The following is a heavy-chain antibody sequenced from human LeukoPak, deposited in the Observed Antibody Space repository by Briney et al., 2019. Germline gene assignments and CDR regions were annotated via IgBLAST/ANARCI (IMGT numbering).Heavy chain of an antibody. Sequence: GGSLRLSCAASGFTFDDYAMHWVRQAPGKGLEWVAFIRYDGSNKYYADSVKGRFTISRDNSKNTLYLQMNSLRAEDTAVYYCAKDPYGSGSYYNDYWGQGTLVTVSS. CDR1: GFTFDDYA. CDR3: AKDPYGSGSYYNDY. V-gene: IGHV3-30*02. CDR2: IRYDGSNK. D-gene: IGHD3-10*01. J-gene: IGHJ4*02.